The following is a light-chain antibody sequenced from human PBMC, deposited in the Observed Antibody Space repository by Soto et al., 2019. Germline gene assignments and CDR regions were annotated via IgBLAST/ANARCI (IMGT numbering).Light chain of an antibody. CDR1: EDINSR. Sequence: DIQMTQSPSSVSASVGDRVTISCRASEDINSRLAWYQQKPGNAPKLLIYAAFILQSGVPSRFSGYGSGTDFTLSISSLQPEDFATYYCQQADSFPITFGRGTRREI. V-gene: IGKV1-12*01. CDR3: QQADSFPIT. J-gene: IGKJ5*01. CDR2: AAF.